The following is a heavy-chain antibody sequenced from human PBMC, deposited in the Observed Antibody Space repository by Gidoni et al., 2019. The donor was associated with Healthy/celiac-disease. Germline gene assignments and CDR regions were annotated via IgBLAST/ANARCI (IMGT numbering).Heavy chain of an antibody. CDR2: IIPIFGTA. CDR1: GCTFSSYA. D-gene: IGHD3-16*02. V-gene: IGHV1-69*06. CDR3: ASGQYDYFWGSYRVGTTFDY. J-gene: IGHJ4*02. Sequence: SGCTFSSYAISWVRQAPGQGLEWMGGIIPIFGTAHYAQKFQGRVKITADKSTSTAYMELSSLRSEDPAVYYCASGQYDYFWGSYRVGTTFDYWGQGTLVTVS.